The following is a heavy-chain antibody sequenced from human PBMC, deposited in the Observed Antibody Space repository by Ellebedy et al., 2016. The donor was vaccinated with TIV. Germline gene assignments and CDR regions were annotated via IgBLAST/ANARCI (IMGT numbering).Heavy chain of an antibody. V-gene: IGHV4-59*01. CDR3: ARGSTTVTSFDY. CDR2: IYYSGST. CDR1: GGSISSYY. D-gene: IGHD4-17*01. Sequence: GSLRLXXTVSGGSISSYYWSWIRQPPGKGLEWIGYIYYSGSTNYNPSLKSRVTISVDTSKNQFSLKLSSVTAADTAVHYCARGSTTVTSFDYWGQGTLVTVSS. J-gene: IGHJ4*02.